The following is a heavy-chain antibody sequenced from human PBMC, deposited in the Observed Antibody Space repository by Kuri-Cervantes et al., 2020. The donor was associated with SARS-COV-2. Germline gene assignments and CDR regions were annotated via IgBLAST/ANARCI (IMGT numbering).Heavy chain of an antibody. V-gene: IGHV1-2*02. CDR2: INPNSGGT. J-gene: IGHJ3*02. Sequence: ASVKVSCKVSGYTLTELSMHWVRQAPGQGLEWMGWINPNSGGTSYAQKFQGRVTMTRDTSISTAYMELSRLRSDDTAVYYCAAGIVGDTHAFDIWGQGTMVTVSS. CDR3: AAGIVGDTHAFDI. CDR1: GYTLTELS. D-gene: IGHD1-26*01.